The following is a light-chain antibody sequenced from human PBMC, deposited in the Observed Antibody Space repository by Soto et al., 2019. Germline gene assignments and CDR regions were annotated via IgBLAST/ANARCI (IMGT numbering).Light chain of an antibody. Sequence: DVVRTQSPDSLAVSLGERATINCKSSQNLLYNSNNKNYLAWYQQRPGQPPKLLIYWASTRESGVPDRFSGSGSGTDVTLTISSLQAADVAVYYCQQYYSTPPTFGQGTKVEIK. J-gene: IGKJ1*01. CDR3: QQYYSTPPT. CDR2: WAS. CDR1: QNLLYNSNNKNY. V-gene: IGKV4-1*01.